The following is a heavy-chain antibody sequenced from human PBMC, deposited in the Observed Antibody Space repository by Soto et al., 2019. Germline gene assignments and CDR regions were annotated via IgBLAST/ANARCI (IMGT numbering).Heavy chain of an antibody. J-gene: IGHJ4*02. CDR1: GFSLSTREVG. Sequence: QITLKESGPTLVKPTQTLTLTCTFSGFSLSTREVGLGWIRQPPGKSLEWLALIYWDDDKRYRPSLKIRLTIDKDTSKNLVILIMTNMDPEDTATYYCAHRAYYYGSGSYYTHWGQGILVTVSS. CDR2: IYWDDDK. CDR3: AHRAYYYGSGSYYTH. D-gene: IGHD3-10*01. V-gene: IGHV2-5*02.